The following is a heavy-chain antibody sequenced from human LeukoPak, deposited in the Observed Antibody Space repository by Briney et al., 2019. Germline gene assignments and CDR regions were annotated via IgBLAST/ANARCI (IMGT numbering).Heavy chain of an antibody. J-gene: IGHJ4*02. Sequence: GGSLRLSCAASGFTFSSYGMHWVRQAPGKGLEWVAVIWYDGSNKYYADSVKGRFTISRDNSKNTLYLQMNSLRAEDTAVYYCARGYYYDSSGYHPFDYWGQGTLVTVSS. D-gene: IGHD3-22*01. CDR2: IWYDGSNK. CDR1: GFTFSSYG. CDR3: ARGYYYDSSGYHPFDY. V-gene: IGHV3-33*01.